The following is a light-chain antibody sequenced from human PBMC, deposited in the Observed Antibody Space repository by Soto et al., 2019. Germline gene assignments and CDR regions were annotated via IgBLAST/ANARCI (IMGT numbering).Light chain of an antibody. CDR1: RSNIGENT. Sequence: QSVLTQPPSASGTPGQRVTISCSGSRSNIGENTVNWYQQFPGTAPKLLIYSNNQRPSGVPDRFAGSRSGTSASLAISGLQSEDEADYFCAAWDDSLNAVLFGGGTKLTVL. CDR2: SNN. J-gene: IGLJ2*01. CDR3: AAWDDSLNAVL. V-gene: IGLV1-44*01.